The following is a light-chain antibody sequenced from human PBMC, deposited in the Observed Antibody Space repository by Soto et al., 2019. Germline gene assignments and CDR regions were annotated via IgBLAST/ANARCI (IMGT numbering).Light chain of an antibody. J-gene: IGLJ3*02. CDR3: SSYAGSNTVV. V-gene: IGLV2-8*01. Sequence: QSVLTQPPSASGSPGQSVTISCTGTSSDVGGSNFVSWYQQYPGKAPKIMIYEVSKRPSGVPDRFSGSKSGNTASLTVSGLQAEDEADYYCSSYAGSNTVVFGGGTKLTVL. CDR1: SSDVGGSNF. CDR2: EVS.